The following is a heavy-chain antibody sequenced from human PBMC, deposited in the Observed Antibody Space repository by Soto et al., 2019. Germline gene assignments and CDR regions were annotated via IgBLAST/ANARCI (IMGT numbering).Heavy chain of an antibody. Sequence: GESLKISCKGSGYSFTSHWISWVRQMPGKGLEWMGRIDPSDSYTSYSPSFQGHVTISADKSISTVYLQWSSLKASDTATYYCARGDTALSYWYFDLWGRGTLVNVS. D-gene: IGHD5-18*01. CDR2: IDPSDSYT. J-gene: IGHJ2*01. CDR3: ARGDTALSYWYFDL. V-gene: IGHV5-10-1*01. CDR1: GYSFTSHW.